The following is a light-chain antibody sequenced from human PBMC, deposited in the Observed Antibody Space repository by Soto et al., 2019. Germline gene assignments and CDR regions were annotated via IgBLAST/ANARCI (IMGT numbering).Light chain of an antibody. CDR1: HSISSSY. CDR3: QLYGDYRMFS. V-gene: IGKV3-20*01. J-gene: IGKJ2*01. Sequence: EIVLTQSPGTLSLSPGEGGTLSCRASHSISSSYLAWYKQKPGQSPRLLIYAAYSRATGIPDRLSGSGSRTDFTLTSSTLEPADFAVHYDQLYGDYRMFSFGKGTKLEIK. CDR2: AAY.